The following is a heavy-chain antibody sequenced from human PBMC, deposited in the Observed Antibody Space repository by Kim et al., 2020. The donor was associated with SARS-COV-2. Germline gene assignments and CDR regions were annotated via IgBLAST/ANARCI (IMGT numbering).Heavy chain of an antibody. Sequence: SETLSLTCAVYGGSFSGYYWSWIRQPPGKGLEWIGEINHSGSTNYNPYLKIRVTISVDTSKNQFSLKLSSVTAADTAVYYCSRAQEFSITLYYYGMDVWGQGTTVTVSS. CDR2: INHSGST. V-gene: IGHV4-34*01. D-gene: IGHD3-10*01. CDR3: SRAQEFSITLYYYGMDV. CDR1: GGSFSGYY. J-gene: IGHJ6*02.